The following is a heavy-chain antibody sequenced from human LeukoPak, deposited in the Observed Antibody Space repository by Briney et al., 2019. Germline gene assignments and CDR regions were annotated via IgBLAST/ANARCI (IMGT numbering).Heavy chain of an antibody. D-gene: IGHD3-22*01. J-gene: IGHJ4*02. CDR3: ARGSRIGLDYDS. V-gene: IGHV4-30-2*01. Sequence: PSETLSLTCAVSGVSVGSGGYSWSWIRQPPGKGLEWIGYIYHSGSSYYNPSLKSRVTIPMDRSKNHFSLKLTSVTAADTAVYYCARGSRIGLDYDSWGQGTLVTVSS. CDR1: GVSVGSGGYS. CDR2: IYHSGSS.